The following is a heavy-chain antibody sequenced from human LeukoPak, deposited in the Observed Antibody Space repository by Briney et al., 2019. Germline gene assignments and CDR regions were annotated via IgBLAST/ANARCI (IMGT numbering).Heavy chain of an antibody. CDR2: ISSSGSTI. V-gene: IGHV3-48*03. CDR3: ARDLEGSGSFYRPSHDY. Sequence: GGSLRLSCAASGFTFSSYEMSWVRQAPGKGLEWVSYISSSGSTIYYADSVKGRFTISRDNAKNSLYLQMNSLRDEDTAVYYCARDLEGSGSFYRPSHDYWGQGTLVTVSS. D-gene: IGHD3-10*01. CDR1: GFTFSSYE. J-gene: IGHJ4*02.